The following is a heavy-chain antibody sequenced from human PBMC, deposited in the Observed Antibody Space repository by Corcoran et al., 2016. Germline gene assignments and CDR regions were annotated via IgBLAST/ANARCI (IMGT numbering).Heavy chain of an antibody. CDR3: ARSEMVGYYYGSGSYKASWFDP. V-gene: IGHV5-51*01. CDR2: IYPGDSDT. CDR1: GYSFTSYW. J-gene: IGHJ5*02. D-gene: IGHD3-10*01. Sequence: EVQLVQSGAEVKKPGESLKISCKGSGYSFTSYWIGWVRQMPGKGLEWMGIIYPGDSDTRYSPSFQGQVTISADKSISTAYLQWSSLKASDTAMDYWARSEMVGYYYGSGSYKASWFDPWGQGTLVTVSS.